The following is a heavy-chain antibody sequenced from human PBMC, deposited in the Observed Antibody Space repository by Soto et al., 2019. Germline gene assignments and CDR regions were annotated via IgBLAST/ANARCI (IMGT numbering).Heavy chain of an antibody. D-gene: IGHD5-12*01. CDR2: FDPEDGET. J-gene: IGHJ4*02. Sequence: GASVKVSCKVSGYTLTELSMHWVRQAPGKGLEWMGGFDPEDGETIYAQKFQGRVTVTADESTSTAYMELSGLRSEDTAVYYCARGWLHFGHYYFDYWGQGTLVTVSS. CDR3: ARGWLHFGHYYFDY. CDR1: GYTLTELS. V-gene: IGHV1-24*01.